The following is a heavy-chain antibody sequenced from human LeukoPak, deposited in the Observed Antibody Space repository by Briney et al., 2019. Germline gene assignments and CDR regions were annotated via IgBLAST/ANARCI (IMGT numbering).Heavy chain of an antibody. Sequence: SETLSLTCAVYGGSFSRYYWSWIRQPPGKGLEWIGEINHSGSTNYNPSLKSRVTISVDTSKNQFSLKLSSVTAADTAVYYCARALGYCSGGSCYYRFDYWGQGTLVTVSS. D-gene: IGHD2-15*01. CDR1: GGSFSRYY. CDR3: ARALGYCSGGSCYYRFDY. CDR2: INHSGST. V-gene: IGHV4-34*01. J-gene: IGHJ4*02.